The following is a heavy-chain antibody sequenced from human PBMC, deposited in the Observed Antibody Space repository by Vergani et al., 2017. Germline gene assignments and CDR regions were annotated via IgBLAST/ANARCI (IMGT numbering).Heavy chain of an antibody. CDR1: GGTFSSYT. V-gene: IGHV1-69*02. D-gene: IGHD6-6*01. CDR2: ILPILGIA. Sequence: QVQLVQSGAEVKKPGSSVKVSCKASGGTFSSYTISWVRQAPGQGLEWMGRILPILGIANYAQKFQGRVTITADKSSSTAYMELSSLRSEDTAVYYCARVGYSSSSLGLLDYWGQGTLVAVSS. J-gene: IGHJ4*02. CDR3: ARVGYSSSSLGLLDY.